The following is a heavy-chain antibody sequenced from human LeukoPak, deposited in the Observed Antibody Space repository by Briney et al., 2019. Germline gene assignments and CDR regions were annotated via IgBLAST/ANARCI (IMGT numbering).Heavy chain of an antibody. CDR1: DDSITMYY. CDR2: VDHTGST. J-gene: IGHJ4*02. D-gene: IGHD2-2*01. Sequence: SETLSLTCSVSDDSITMYYWTWIRQPPGKGLEWIGYVDHTGSTNFNPSLKSRVTISVDTSKNQFSLKLSSVTAADTAVYYCAAWRRRIEYPFDYWGQGTLVTVSS. V-gene: IGHV4-59*01. CDR3: AAWRRRIEYPFDY.